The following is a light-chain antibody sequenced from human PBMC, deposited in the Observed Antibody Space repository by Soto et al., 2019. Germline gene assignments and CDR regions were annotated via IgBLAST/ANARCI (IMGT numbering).Light chain of an antibody. J-gene: IGLJ2*01. Sequence: QSVLTQPPSASGTPGQRVTISCSGSSSNIGTNTVNWYQQFPGTAPILLIYTDYNRPSGVPDRFSGSRSGTSASLAISGLQSEDEADYYCVAWDDSLNGPVFGGGTKLTVL. CDR2: TDY. CDR3: VAWDDSLNGPV. CDR1: SSNIGTNT. V-gene: IGLV1-44*01.